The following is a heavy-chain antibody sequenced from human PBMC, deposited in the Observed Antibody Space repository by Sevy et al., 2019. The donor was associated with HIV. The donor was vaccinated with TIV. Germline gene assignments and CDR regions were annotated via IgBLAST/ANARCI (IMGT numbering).Heavy chain of an antibody. CDR2: IYSGGSP. J-gene: IGHJ3*02. CDR3: ARWGVVVAGRYDAFDI. V-gene: IGHV3-53*01. Sequence: GGSLRLSCAASGFTVSSNYMSWVRQAPGKGLEWVSVIYSGGSPYYADTVKGRFTISRDNAKNTLYLQMNSLRAEDTAVYYCARWGVVVAGRYDAFDIWGQGTMVTVSS. CDR1: GFTVSSNY. D-gene: IGHD6-19*01.